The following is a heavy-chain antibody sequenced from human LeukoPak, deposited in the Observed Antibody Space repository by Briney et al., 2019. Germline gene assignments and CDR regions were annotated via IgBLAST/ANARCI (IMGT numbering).Heavy chain of an antibody. D-gene: IGHD2-15*01. CDR2: INAGNGYT. Sequence: AASVRVSCKASGYTFTSYAMHWVRQAPGQRLEWMGWINAGNGYTQYSQKFQGRVTITRDTSASTAYMELSSLRSEDTAVYYCARDSGEYYFDYWGQGTLVTVSS. J-gene: IGHJ4*02. CDR1: GYTFTSYA. CDR3: ARDSGEYYFDY. V-gene: IGHV1-3*01.